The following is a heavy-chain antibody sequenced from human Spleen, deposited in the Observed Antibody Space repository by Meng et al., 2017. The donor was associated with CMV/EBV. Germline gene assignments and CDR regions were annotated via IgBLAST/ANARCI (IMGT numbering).Heavy chain of an antibody. D-gene: IGHD3-22*01. Sequence: SETLSLTCTVSGGSISSYYWSWIRQPPGKGLEWIGYIYYSGSTNYNPSLKSRVTISVDTSKNQFSLKLSSVTAADTAVYYCVRAAYDTSGYFDFWGQGTLVTVSS. CDR3: VRAAYDTSGYFDF. CDR2: IYYSGST. J-gene: IGHJ4*02. CDR1: GGSISSYY. V-gene: IGHV4-59*01.